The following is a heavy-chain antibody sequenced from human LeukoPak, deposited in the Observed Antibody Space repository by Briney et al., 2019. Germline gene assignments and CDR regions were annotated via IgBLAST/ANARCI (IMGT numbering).Heavy chain of an antibody. CDR2: IYYSGST. D-gene: IGHD3-16*01. V-gene: IGHV4-59*04. Sequence: SETLSLTCTVSGGSISSYYWSWIRQPPGKGLEWIGYIYYSGSTYYNPSLKSRVTISVDTSKNQFSLKLSSVTAADTAVYYCARVGGGYYYMDAWGKGTTVTISS. CDR3: ARVGGGYYYMDA. CDR1: GGSISSYY. J-gene: IGHJ6*03.